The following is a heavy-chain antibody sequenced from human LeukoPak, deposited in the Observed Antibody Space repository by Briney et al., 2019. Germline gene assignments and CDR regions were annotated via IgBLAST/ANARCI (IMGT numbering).Heavy chain of an antibody. Sequence: GGSLRLSCAASGFTFSSHGMNWVRQAPGKGLEWVSGITNSGGITYYADSVKGRFTIARDNSRTTLYLQLNSLRADDTAVYYCAKSHITRYPLQYYFDLWGQGAQVIVSS. D-gene: IGHD2-21*01. J-gene: IGHJ4*02. V-gene: IGHV3-23*01. CDR1: GFTFSSHG. CDR3: AKSHITRYPLQYYFDL. CDR2: ITNSGGIT.